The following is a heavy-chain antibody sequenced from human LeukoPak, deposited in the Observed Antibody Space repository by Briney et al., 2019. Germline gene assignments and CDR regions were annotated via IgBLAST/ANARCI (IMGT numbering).Heavy chain of an antibody. V-gene: IGHV5-51*01. Sequence: GESLKISCESSGYSFTNSRIAWVRQTPGKGLEWMAILYPGDSDTRYSPSFQGQVTISVDKSISTAYLQWRSLKASDSAMYYCARGRGYSYGTDFDYWGQGTLVTVSS. CDR2: LYPGDSDT. CDR3: ARGRGYSYGTDFDY. J-gene: IGHJ4*02. CDR1: GYSFTNSR. D-gene: IGHD5-18*01.